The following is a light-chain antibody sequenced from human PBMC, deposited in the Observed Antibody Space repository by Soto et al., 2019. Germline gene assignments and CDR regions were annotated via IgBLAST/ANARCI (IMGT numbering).Light chain of an antibody. CDR2: GAS. CDR1: QSVSTNN. CDR3: QQYDNSVWT. Sequence: IVLTQSPGTLSSSPGERATLSCRASQSVSTNNLAWYQQRPGQAPRLLIYGASRRATGIPDRFSGSGSGTDFTLSISRLEPEYVAVYYCQQYDNSVWTFGQGTKVEIK. V-gene: IGKV3-20*01. J-gene: IGKJ1*01.